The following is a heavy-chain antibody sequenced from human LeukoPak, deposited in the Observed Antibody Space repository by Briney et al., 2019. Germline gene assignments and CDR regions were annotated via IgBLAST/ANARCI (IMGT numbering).Heavy chain of an antibody. V-gene: IGHV3-9*01. J-gene: IGHJ6*02. CDR3: ARDDDNYYYYGMDV. CDR2: ISWNSGSI. Sequence: GRSLRLSCAASGFTFDDYAMHWVRQAPGKGLEWVSGISWNSGSIGYADSVKGRFTISRDNAKNSLYLQMNSLRAEDTALYYCARDDDNYYYYGMDVWGQGTTVTVSS. CDR1: GFTFDDYA.